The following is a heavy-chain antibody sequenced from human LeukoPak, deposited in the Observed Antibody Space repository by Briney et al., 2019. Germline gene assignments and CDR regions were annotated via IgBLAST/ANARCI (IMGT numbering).Heavy chain of an antibody. V-gene: IGHV3-30*04. CDR1: GFTFSNSV. D-gene: IGHD5-24*01. J-gene: IGHJ4*02. CDR3: ARSPNYYYFDS. Sequence: GGSLRLSCSTAGFTFSNSVIHWVRQAPGKGQEWVAVTSYDGNNQYYADSVKGRCTISRDDSKNTVYLQMNSLRPDDTAVYYCARSPNYYYFDSWGQGTLVTVSS. CDR2: TSYDGNNQ.